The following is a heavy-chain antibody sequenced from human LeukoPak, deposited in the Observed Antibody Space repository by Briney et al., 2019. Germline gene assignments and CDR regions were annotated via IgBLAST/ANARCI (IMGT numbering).Heavy chain of an antibody. CDR2: IYYSGST. CDR3: ASASGSYYGAPPYYFDY. D-gene: IGHD1-26*01. CDR1: GGSISSYY. J-gene: IGHJ4*02. V-gene: IGHV4-59*01. Sequence: SETLSLTCTVSGGSISSYYWSWIRQPPGKGLEWIGNIYYSGSTNYNPSLKSRVTISVDTSKNQFSLKLSSVTAADTAVYYCASASGSYYGAPPYYFDYWGQGTLVTVSS.